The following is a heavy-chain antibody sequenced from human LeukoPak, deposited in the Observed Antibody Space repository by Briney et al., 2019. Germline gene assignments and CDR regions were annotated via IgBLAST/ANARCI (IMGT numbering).Heavy chain of an antibody. D-gene: IGHD4-11*01. CDR1: GDSVSSNNAA. J-gene: IGHJ2*01. CDR2: TYYRSKWYN. V-gene: IGHV6-1*01. Sequence: SQTLSLICAISGDSVSSNNAAWNWIRQSPSRGLEWLGRTYYRSKWYNEYASSVKSRITINPDTSQNQFSLQLNSVTPEDTAVYFCARSKGYFDLWGRGTLVTVSS. CDR3: ARSKGYFDL.